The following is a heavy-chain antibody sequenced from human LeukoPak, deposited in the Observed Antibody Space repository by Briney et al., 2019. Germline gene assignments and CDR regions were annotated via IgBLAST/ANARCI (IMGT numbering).Heavy chain of an antibody. CDR2: ISSNGGST. CDR3: AREERYYYGSGSYYSLDY. D-gene: IGHD3-10*01. V-gene: IGHV3-64*01. Sequence: GGSLRLSCAASGFTFSSYAMHWVRQAPGKGLEYVSAISSNGGSTYYANSVKGRFTISRDNSKNTLYLQMGSLRAEDMAVYYCAREERYYYGSGSYYSLDYWGQGTLVTVSS. J-gene: IGHJ4*02. CDR1: GFTFSSYA.